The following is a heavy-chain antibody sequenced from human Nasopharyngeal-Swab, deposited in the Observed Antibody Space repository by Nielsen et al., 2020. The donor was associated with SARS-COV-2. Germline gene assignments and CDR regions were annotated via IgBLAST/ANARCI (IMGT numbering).Heavy chain of an antibody. CDR1: GYTFTSYA. J-gene: IGHJ6*02. CDR2: INTNTGNP. CDR3: ARDMGGGFGQVYYYYGMDV. D-gene: IGHD3-16*01. V-gene: IGHV7-4-1*02. Sequence: ASVKVSCKASGYTFTSYAMHWVRQAPGQGLEWMGWINTNTGNPTYAQGFTGRFVFSLDTSVSTAYLQISSLKAEDTAVYYCARDMGGGFGQVYYYYGMDVWGQGTTVTVSS.